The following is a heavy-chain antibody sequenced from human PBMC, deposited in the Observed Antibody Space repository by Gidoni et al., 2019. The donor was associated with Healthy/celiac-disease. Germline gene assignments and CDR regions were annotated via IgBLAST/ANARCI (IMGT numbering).Heavy chain of an antibody. J-gene: IGHJ4*02. CDR2: IYYSGST. CDR1: GGSISSSRYY. D-gene: IGHD3-22*01. V-gene: IGHV4-39*01. CDR3: ARLTYYYDSSGYSDLDY. Sequence: QLQLQESGPGLVKPSETLSLTCTVSGGSISSSRYYWGWIRQPPGKGLEWIGSIYYSGSTYYNPSLKSRVTISVDTSKNQFSLKLSSVTAADTAVYYCARLTYYYDSSGYSDLDYWGQGTLVTVSS.